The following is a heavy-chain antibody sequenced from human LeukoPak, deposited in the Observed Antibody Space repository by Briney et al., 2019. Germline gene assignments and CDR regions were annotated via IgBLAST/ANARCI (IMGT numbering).Heavy chain of an antibody. CDR3: ARAGYTISSYRFDY. CDR2: IYTTGMT. J-gene: IGHJ4*02. D-gene: IGHD3-16*02. Sequence: PSETLSLTCSVSGGSINSYWWSWIRQPAGKGREFIGRIYTTGMTNYNPSLKSRVSMSVDTSKNQFSLELRSVTAADTAVYFCARAGYTISSYRFDYWGQGALVTVFS. V-gene: IGHV4-4*07. CDR1: GGSINSYW.